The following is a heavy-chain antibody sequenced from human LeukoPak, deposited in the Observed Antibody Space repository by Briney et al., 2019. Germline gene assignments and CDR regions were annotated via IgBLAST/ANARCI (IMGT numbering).Heavy chain of an antibody. CDR1: GYTFTGYY. CDR2: IHPNSGGT. CDR3: ARGGAGREDYFDY. J-gene: IGHJ4*02. Sequence: GASVKVSCKASGYTFTGYYMHWVRQAPGQGLEWMGWIHPNSGGTNYAQKFQGRVTMTRDTSISTAHMELSRLRSDDTAVYYCARGGAGREDYFDYWGQGTLVTVSS. V-gene: IGHV1-2*02.